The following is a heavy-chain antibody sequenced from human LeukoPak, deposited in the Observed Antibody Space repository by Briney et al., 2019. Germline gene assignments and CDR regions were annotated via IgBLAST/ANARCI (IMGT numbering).Heavy chain of an antibody. Sequence: GGSLRLSCAASGFTFSSHATTWVRQAPGKGLEWGSSITGSGGSTFYADSVKGRFTISRDNSKNTLYLQMNSLRAEDTAVYYCAKDTIAAAFDYWGQGTLVTVSS. CDR3: AKDTIAAAFDY. CDR2: ITGSGGST. CDR1: GFTFSSHA. J-gene: IGHJ4*02. V-gene: IGHV3-23*01. D-gene: IGHD6-13*01.